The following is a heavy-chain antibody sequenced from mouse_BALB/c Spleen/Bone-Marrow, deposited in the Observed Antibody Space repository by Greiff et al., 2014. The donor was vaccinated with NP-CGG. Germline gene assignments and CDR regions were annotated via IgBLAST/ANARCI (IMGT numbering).Heavy chain of an antibody. Sequence: QVRLKESGAELVRPGTSVKVSCKGSGYAFTNYLIEWVKQRPGQGLEWIGVINSGSGGTKYNEKFKGKATLTADKSSSTAYMQLSSLTSDDSAVYFCARAITDAMDYWGQGTSVTVSS. V-gene: IGHV1-54*01. CDR2: INSGSGGT. CDR3: ARAITDAMDY. J-gene: IGHJ4*01. D-gene: IGHD2-4*01. CDR1: GYAFTNYL.